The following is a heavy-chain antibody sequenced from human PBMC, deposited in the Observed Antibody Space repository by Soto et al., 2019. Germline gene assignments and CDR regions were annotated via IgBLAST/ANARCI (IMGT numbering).Heavy chain of an antibody. CDR1: GFTVSSNY. J-gene: IGHJ5*02. CDR3: ARDLHDYVSFRFDP. V-gene: IGHV3-66*01. Sequence: PGGSLRLSCAASGFTVSSNYMSWVRQAPGKGLEWVSVIYSSVYRYYADSVKGRFTISRDNAKKSLYLKLNSLRAEDTVVYYCARDLHDYVSFRFDPWGQGTLVTVSS. D-gene: IGHD3-16*01. CDR2: IYSSVYR.